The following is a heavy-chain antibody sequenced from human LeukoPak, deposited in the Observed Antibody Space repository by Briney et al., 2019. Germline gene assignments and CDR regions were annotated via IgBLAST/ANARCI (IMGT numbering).Heavy chain of an antibody. Sequence: GGSLRLSCAASGFTFSSYGMHWVRQAPGKGLEWVAVISYDGSNKYYADSVKGRFTISRDNSKNTLYLQMNSLRAEDTAVYYCAKGLTNWNPFYFDYWGQGTLVTVSS. CDR2: ISYDGSNK. J-gene: IGHJ4*02. CDR3: AKGLTNWNPFYFDY. D-gene: IGHD1-1*01. V-gene: IGHV3-30*18. CDR1: GFTFSSYG.